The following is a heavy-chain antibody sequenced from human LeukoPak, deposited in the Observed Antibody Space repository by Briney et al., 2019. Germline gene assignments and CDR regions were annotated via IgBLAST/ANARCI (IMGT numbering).Heavy chain of an antibody. D-gene: IGHD2-2*01. V-gene: IGHV3-30-3*01. CDR1: GFTFSSYA. CDR2: ISYDGSNK. J-gene: IGHJ4*02. Sequence: GGSLRLSCAASGFTFSSYAMHWVRQAPGKGLEWVAVISYDGSNKYYADSVKGRFTISRDNSKNTLYLQMNSLRAEDTAVYYCARTGVVVPAFDYWGQGTLVTVSS. CDR3: ARTGVVVPAFDY.